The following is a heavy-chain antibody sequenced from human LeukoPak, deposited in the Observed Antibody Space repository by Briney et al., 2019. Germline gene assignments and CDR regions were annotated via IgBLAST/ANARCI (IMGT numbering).Heavy chain of an antibody. D-gene: IGHD2-21*02. V-gene: IGHV3-21*01. CDR1: GFTFSSYS. Sequence: GGSLRLSCAASGFTFSSYSMNWVRQVPGKGLEWVSSISSSSSYIYYADSVKGRFTISRDNAKNSLYLQMNSLRAEDTAVYYCARGRDPGFYYGMDVWGQGTTVTVSS. J-gene: IGHJ6*02. CDR3: ARGRDPGFYYGMDV. CDR2: ISSSSSYI.